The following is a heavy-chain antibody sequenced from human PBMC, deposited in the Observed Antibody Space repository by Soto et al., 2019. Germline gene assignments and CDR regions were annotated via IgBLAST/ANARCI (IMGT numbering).Heavy chain of an antibody. CDR3: ARGGRYCSGGSCPFPGHMDV. V-gene: IGHV4-34*01. J-gene: IGHJ6*02. D-gene: IGHD2-15*01. Sequence: SETLSLTCAVYGVSFSGYYRSWIRPPPGKGLEWIGEINHSGSTNYNPSLKSRVTISVDTSKNQFSLKLSSVTAADTAVYYCARGGRYCSGGSCPFPGHMDVWGQGTTVT. CDR2: INHSGST. CDR1: GVSFSGYY.